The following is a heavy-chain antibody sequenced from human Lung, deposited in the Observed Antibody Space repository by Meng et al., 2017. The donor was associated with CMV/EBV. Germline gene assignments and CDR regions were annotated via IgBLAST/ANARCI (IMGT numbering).Heavy chain of an antibody. Sequence: GGSLRLSCAASGLTVSNNYLTWVRQAPGKGLEWVSVFYSGGSTYYADSVKGRFTVSRDNSKNTLHLQMNSLRVEDTGIYYCARDMYWDQSYHGMDVWGRGTXVTVSS. CDR3: ARDMYWDQSYHGMDV. CDR2: FYSGGST. J-gene: IGHJ6*02. V-gene: IGHV3-66*02. D-gene: IGHD1-26*01. CDR1: GLTVSNNY.